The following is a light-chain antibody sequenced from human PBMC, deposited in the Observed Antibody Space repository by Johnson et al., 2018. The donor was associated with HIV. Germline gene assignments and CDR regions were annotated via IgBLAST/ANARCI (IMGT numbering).Light chain of an antibody. V-gene: IGLV1-51*02. CDR1: SSNIGNNY. CDR2: ENN. CDR3: GTWDTSLGAFV. J-gene: IGLJ1*01. Sequence: QSALTQPPSVSAAPGQKVTISCSGSSSNIGNNYVSWYQQLPGTAPKLLIYENNKRPLGIPDRFSGSKSGTSATLGITGLPTGDEADFYCGTWDTSLGAFVFGTGTKVTV.